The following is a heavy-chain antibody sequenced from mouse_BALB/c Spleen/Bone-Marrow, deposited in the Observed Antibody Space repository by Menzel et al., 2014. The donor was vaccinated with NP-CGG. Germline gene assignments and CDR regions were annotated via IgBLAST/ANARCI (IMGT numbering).Heavy chain of an antibody. J-gene: IGHJ4*01. Sequence: EVQVVESGGGLVKPGGSLKLSCAASGFTFSDYYMFWVRQTPEKRLEWAATISDGVSYAYYPDSVKGRFTISRDNARKNLYLQMSSLKSEDTAMYYCARAPPYDFYAKYYWGQGTSVTVSS. CDR1: GFTFSDYY. CDR3: ARAPPYDFYAKYY. V-gene: IGHV5-4*02. D-gene: IGHD2-13*01. CDR2: ISDGVSYA.